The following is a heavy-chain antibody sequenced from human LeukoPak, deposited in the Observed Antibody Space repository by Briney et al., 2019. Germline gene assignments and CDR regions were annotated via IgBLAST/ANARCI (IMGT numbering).Heavy chain of an antibody. CDR3: ARGLSISTVVTPFDY. Sequence: SETLSLTCAVYGGSFSGYYWSWIRQPPGKGLEWIGEINHSGSTNYNPSLKSRVTISVDTSKNQFSLKLSSVTAADTAVYCCARGLSISTVVTPFDYWGQGTLVTVSS. J-gene: IGHJ4*02. D-gene: IGHD4-23*01. CDR1: GGSFSGYY. CDR2: INHSGST. V-gene: IGHV4-34*01.